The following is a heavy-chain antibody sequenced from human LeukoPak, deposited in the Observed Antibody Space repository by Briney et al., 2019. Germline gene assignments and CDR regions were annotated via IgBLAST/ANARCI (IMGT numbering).Heavy chain of an antibody. CDR2: ISSSSSYI. CDR1: GFTFSSYS. Sequence: PGGSLRLSCAASGFTFSSYSMNWVRQAPGKGLEWVSSISSSSSYIYYADSVKGRFTISRDNAKNSLYLQMNSLRAEDTAVYYCAREMGATTSFFPEYFQHWGQGTLVTVSS. J-gene: IGHJ1*01. D-gene: IGHD1-26*01. V-gene: IGHV3-21*01. CDR3: AREMGATTSFFPEYFQH.